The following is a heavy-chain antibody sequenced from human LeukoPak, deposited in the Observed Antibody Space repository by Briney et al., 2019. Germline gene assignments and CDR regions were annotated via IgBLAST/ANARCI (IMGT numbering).Heavy chain of an antibody. CDR3: ARALYDSSGWYAEPID. J-gene: IGHJ4*02. D-gene: IGHD6-19*01. CDR2: IYYSGST. Sequence: SETLSLTCTVSSDSISSYYWSWIRQPPGKGLEWIGFIYYSGSTNYNPSLRSRVTISVDTSKNQFSLKLSSVTAADTAVYYCARALYDSSGWYAEPIDWGQGTLVTVSS. V-gene: IGHV4-59*12. CDR1: SDSISSYY.